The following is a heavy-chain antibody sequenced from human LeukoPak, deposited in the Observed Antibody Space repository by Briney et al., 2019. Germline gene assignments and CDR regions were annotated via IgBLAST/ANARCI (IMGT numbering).Heavy chain of an antibody. Sequence: SETLSLTCTVSGGSISSSSYYWGWIRQPPGKGLEWIGSIYYSGSTYYNPSLKSRVTISVDTSKNQFSLKLSSVTAADTAVYYCARHENYYDSSGYYGNDAFDIWGQGTMVTVSS. J-gene: IGHJ3*02. D-gene: IGHD3-22*01. CDR2: IYYSGST. V-gene: IGHV4-39*01. CDR1: GGSISSSSYY. CDR3: ARHENYYDSSGYYGNDAFDI.